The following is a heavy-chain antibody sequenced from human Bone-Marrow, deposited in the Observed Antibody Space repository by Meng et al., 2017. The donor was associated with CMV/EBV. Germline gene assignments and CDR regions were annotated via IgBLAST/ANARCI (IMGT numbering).Heavy chain of an antibody. CDR3: ARYGTPGFDP. Sequence: SEPLSLTCTVSGGPIIGTSYYWGWIRQPPGKGLECIGSIHYSGDTHNNSSLKSRVTLTVDTSKNQFSLRPKSVTAADTVVYFCARYGTPGFDPWGQGILVTVSS. V-gene: IGHV4-39*07. J-gene: IGHJ5*02. CDR2: IHYSGDT. D-gene: IGHD1-1*01. CDR1: GGPIIGTSYY.